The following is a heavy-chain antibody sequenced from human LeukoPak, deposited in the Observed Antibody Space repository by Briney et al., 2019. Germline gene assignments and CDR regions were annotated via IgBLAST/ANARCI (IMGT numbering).Heavy chain of an antibody. J-gene: IGHJ5*02. Sequence: SETLSLTCTVSGGSISSYYWSWIRQPAGKGLEWIGRIYTSGSTNYNPSLKSRVTISVDTSKNQFSLKLSSVTAADTAVYYCARGQRIVVVPRFDPWGQGTLVTVSS. CDR2: IYTSGST. CDR1: GGSISSYY. CDR3: ARGQRIVVVPRFDP. D-gene: IGHD2-2*01. V-gene: IGHV4-4*07.